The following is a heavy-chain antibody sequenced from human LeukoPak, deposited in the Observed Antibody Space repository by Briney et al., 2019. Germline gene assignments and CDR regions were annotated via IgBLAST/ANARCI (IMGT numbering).Heavy chain of an antibody. CDR1: GFTFSSFG. V-gene: IGHV3-30*03. J-gene: IGHJ4*02. CDR2: ISYDGSNK. Sequence: GGSLRLSCAASGFTFSSFGMHWVRQAPSKGLEWVAVISYDGSNKYSADSVKGRFTISRDNSKNTLYLQMNSLRAEDTAVYYCATDHGFHYGAYFDYWGQGTLVTVSS. D-gene: IGHD4-17*01. CDR3: ATDHGFHYGAYFDY.